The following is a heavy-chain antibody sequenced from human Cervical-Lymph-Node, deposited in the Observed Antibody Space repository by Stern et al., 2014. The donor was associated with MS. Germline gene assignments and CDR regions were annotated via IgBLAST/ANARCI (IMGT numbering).Heavy chain of an antibody. J-gene: IGHJ4*02. CDR3: ARLERSYGGDY. Sequence: QVQLQESGPGLVKPSATLSLTCTVTGGSISTNSYFWGWIRQTPGRGLEWIGSIYFAGNPFYNPSFETRVTMSVDTSKNHFSLRLTSVTAADTAVYYCARLERSYGGDYWGQGIQVTVSS. D-gene: IGHD5-18*01. V-gene: IGHV4-39*01. CDR1: GGSISTNSYF. CDR2: IYFAGNP.